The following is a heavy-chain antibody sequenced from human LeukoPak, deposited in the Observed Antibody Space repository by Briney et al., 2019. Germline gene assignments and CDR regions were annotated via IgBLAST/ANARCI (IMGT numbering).Heavy chain of an antibody. CDR1: GGSFSGFY. CDR2: IIHSGRT. CDR3: ARGILVTVYAAFDY. J-gene: IGHJ4*02. Sequence: SETLSLTCGVYGGSFSGFYWTWIRQSPGMGLEWIGEIIHSGRTNYNPSLTSRVSISVDTSKNQFSLELSSVTAADTAVYYCARGILVTVYAAFDYWGQGTLVTVSS. D-gene: IGHD2/OR15-2a*01. V-gene: IGHV4-34*01.